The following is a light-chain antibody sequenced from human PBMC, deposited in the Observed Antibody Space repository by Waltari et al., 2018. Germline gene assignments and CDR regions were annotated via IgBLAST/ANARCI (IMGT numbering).Light chain of an antibody. Sequence: DIQMTQSPSSLSASVGDTVTITCRASQSISSWLDWYQQKPGKAPMLLIYKASSLQSGVPSRFSGSGSGTEFTLTISSLQPEDFGNYYCLQYSSRPWTFGQGTKVEIK. J-gene: IGKJ1*01. CDR1: QSISSW. V-gene: IGKV1-5*01. CDR3: LQYSSRPWT. CDR2: KAS.